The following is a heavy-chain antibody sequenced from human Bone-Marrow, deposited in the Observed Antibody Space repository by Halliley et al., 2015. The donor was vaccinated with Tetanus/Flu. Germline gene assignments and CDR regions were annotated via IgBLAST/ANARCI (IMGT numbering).Heavy chain of an antibody. CDR3: ASLSSWLP. J-gene: IGHJ5*02. CDR2: ISSSGSTI. V-gene: IGHV3-48*03. D-gene: IGHD6-13*01. Sequence: KGLEWVSYISSSGSTIYHADSVKGRFTISRDNAKNSLYLQMNSLRAEDTAVYYCASLSSWLPWGQGTLVTVSS.